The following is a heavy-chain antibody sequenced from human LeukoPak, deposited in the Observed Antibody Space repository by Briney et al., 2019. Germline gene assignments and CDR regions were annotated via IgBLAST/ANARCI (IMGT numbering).Heavy chain of an antibody. Sequence: SETLSLTCTVSGGSISRYYWSWIRRPPGKGLEWIGYIDDSGNTNYNPSLKSQVTISVDKSKNQFSLKLSSVTAADTAVYYCASYSYYYDSSGYFDYWGQGTLVTVSS. J-gene: IGHJ4*02. D-gene: IGHD3-22*01. CDR1: GGSISRYY. CDR2: IDDSGNT. V-gene: IGHV4-59*01. CDR3: ASYSYYYDSSGYFDY.